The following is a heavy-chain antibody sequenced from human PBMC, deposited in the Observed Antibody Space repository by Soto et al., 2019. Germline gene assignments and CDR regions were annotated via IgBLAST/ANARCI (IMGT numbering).Heavy chain of an antibody. CDR1: GFTVSSNY. CDR3: AREYQLLTYYFDY. D-gene: IGHD2-2*01. CDR2: IYSGGST. Sequence: GGSLRLSCAASGFTVSSNYVSWVRQAPGKGLEWVSVIYSGGSTYYEDSVKGRFTSSRDNSKNTLYLQMDSLRAEDTAVYYCAREYQLLTYYFDYSGQGILVTVSS. J-gene: IGHJ4*02. V-gene: IGHV3-66*02.